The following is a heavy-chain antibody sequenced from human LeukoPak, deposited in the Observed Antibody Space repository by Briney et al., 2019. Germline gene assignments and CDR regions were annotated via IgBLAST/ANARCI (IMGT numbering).Heavy chain of an antibody. J-gene: IGHJ4*02. V-gene: IGHV3-23*01. CDR2: ISGSGGST. D-gene: IGHD3-22*01. CDR3: AKLPLYYDSSHDY. CDR1: GFTFSSSA. Sequence: GGSLRLACAASGFTFSSSAMSWVRQVPGKGLEWVSAISGSGGSTYYADSVKGRFTISRDNSKNTLYLQMNSLRAEDTAVYYCAKLPLYYDSSHDYWGQGTLVTVSS.